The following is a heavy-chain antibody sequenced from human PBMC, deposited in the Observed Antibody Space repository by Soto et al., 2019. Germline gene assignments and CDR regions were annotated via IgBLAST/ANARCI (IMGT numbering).Heavy chain of an antibody. J-gene: IGHJ4*02. CDR3: AKDVGFQQHLFVFDL. Sequence: SSVKVSCKASGATFTDYAFSWVRQAPGQGLEWMGGIIPIFRSSNFAQKFQGRLTIFADASAGTAYMELSSLRSDDTAIYYCAKDVGFQQHLFVFDLWGQGTLVTVSS. CDR1: GATFTDYA. V-gene: IGHV1-69*13. D-gene: IGHD3-10*02. CDR2: IIPIFRSS.